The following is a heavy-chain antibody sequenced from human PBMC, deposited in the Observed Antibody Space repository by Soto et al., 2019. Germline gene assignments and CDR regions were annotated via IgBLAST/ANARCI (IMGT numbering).Heavy chain of an antibody. CDR1: GFTFSSYG. V-gene: IGHV3-30*18. D-gene: IGHD6-19*01. J-gene: IGHJ1*01. Sequence: QVQLVESGGGVVQPGRSLRLSCAASGFTFSSYGMHWVRQAPGKGLEWVAVISYDESEKYYGDSVEGRFTISRDNSKNPLSLQMTRLRTEDTAVYYCAKSGYSGGPTLYLENCGQATLVTVSS. CDR3: AKSGYSGGPTLYLEN. CDR2: ISYDESEK.